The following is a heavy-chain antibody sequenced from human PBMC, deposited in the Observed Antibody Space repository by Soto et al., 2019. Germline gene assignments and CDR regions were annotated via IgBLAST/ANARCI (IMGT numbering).Heavy chain of an antibody. V-gene: IGHV1-69*01. CDR2: IIPIFGTA. J-gene: IGHJ6*01. D-gene: IGHD3-3*01. Sequence: QVQLVQSGAEVKKPGSSVKVSCKASGGTFSSYAISWVRKAPGQGLEWMGGIIPIFGTAHYAQKFQGRVTITADESTSTAYMELSSLRSEGTGVYYCARLGYYDFWSGYPRKGHCGYYCYGMDVSGQRTTVTVSS. CDR3: ARLGYYDFWSGYPRKGHCGYYCYGMDV. CDR1: GGTFSSYA.